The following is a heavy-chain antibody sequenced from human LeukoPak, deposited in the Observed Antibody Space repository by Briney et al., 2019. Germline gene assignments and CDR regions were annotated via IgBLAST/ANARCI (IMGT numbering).Heavy chain of an antibody. Sequence: KPSETLSLTCTVSGGSINIYYWSWIRQPPGKGLEWIGSMYNSGRTDYNPSLKSRVTISVDTSKNQVSLRLTSVTAADTAVYYCAGFGGNQILFDYWGQGTLVTVSS. CDR1: GGSINIYY. V-gene: IGHV4-59*01. J-gene: IGHJ4*02. CDR2: MYNSGRT. D-gene: IGHD4-23*01. CDR3: AGFGGNQILFDY.